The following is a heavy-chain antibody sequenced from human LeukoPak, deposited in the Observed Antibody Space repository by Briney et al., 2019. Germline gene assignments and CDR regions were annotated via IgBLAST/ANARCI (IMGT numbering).Heavy chain of an antibody. CDR1: GFIFSNYW. Sequence: GGSLRLSCAASGFIFSNYWMSWVRQAPGKGPEWVANIKEDGSERYCVDSVKGRFTISRDNAENSLYLQMNSLRVEDTAVYYCAREEIWGQGIRVTVSS. J-gene: IGHJ4*02. D-gene: IGHD5-24*01. V-gene: IGHV3-7*01. CDR3: AREEI. CDR2: IKEDGSER.